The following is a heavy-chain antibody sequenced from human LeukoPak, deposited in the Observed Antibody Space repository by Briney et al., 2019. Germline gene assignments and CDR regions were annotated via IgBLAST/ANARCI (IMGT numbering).Heavy chain of an antibody. CDR3: ARDLGASPGGDP. D-gene: IGHD1-26*01. CDR2: TDSSGTT. CDR1: GGSIGSYY. Sequence: PSETLSLTCTVSGGSIGSYYWSWIRQPAGKGLEWLGQTDSSGTTNYNPSLESRVTMSVDTSKNQFSLKLSSVTAADTAVYYCARDLGASPGGDPWGQGTLVTVSS. V-gene: IGHV4-4*07. J-gene: IGHJ5*02.